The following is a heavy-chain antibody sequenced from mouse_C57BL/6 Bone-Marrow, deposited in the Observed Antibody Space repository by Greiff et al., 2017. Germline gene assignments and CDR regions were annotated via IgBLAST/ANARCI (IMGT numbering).Heavy chain of an antibody. CDR3: AREGVYYYAMDY. CDR2: IDPETGGT. Sequence: VQRVESGAELVRPGASVTLSCKASGYTFTDYEMHWVKQTPVHGLEWIGAIDPETGGTAYNQKFKGKAILTADKSSSTAYMQLSSLTSEDSAVYYCAREGVYYYAMDYWGQGTSVTVSS. V-gene: IGHV1-15*01. J-gene: IGHJ4*01. CDR1: GYTFTDYE.